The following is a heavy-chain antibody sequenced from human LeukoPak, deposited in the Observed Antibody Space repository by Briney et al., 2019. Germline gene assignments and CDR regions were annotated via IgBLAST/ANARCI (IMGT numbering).Heavy chain of an antibody. Sequence: APVRVSCTVSGYTLTQSSMQRVRQAPGKGLEWMGGFDPEDGETIYAQKCQGRVTMSEDTSTDTAYMELSSLRSEDTAVYYCATDSLPRITMTRGAFDIWGQGTMVTVSS. CDR2: FDPEDGET. J-gene: IGHJ3*02. D-gene: IGHD3-22*01. CDR1: GYTLTQSS. CDR3: ATDSLPRITMTRGAFDI. V-gene: IGHV1-24*01.